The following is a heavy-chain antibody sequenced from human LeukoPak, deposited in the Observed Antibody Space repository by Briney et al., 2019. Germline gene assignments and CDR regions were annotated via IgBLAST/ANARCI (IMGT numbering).Heavy chain of an antibody. CDR2: ISVSGGTS. CDR3: AKESGSGYYVSPDY. J-gene: IGHJ4*02. D-gene: IGHD3-22*01. CDR1: GFTFSSYA. V-gene: IGHV3-23*01. Sequence: PGGSLRLSCAASGFTFSSYAMSWVRQAPGKGLEWASGISVSGGTSYYADSVKGRFTISRENSRNTLYLQMNSLRAEDTAVYYCAKESGSGYYVSPDYWGQGTLVTVSS.